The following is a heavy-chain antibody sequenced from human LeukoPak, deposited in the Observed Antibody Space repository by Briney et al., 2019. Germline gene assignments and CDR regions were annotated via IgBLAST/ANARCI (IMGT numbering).Heavy chain of an antibody. D-gene: IGHD3-22*01. CDR3: ARDLRPIYYDSSGYYLSADY. Sequence: ASVKVSCKASGYTSTSYGISWVRQAPGQGLEWMGWISAYNGNTNYAQKLQGRVTMTTDTSTSTAYMELRSLRSDDTAVYYCARDLRPIYYDSSGYYLSADYWGQGTPVTVSS. CDR1: GYTSTSYG. V-gene: IGHV1-18*01. CDR2: ISAYNGNT. J-gene: IGHJ4*02.